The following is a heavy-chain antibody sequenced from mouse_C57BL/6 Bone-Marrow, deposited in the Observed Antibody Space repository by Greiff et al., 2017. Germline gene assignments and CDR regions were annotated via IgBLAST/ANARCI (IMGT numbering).Heavy chain of an antibody. J-gene: IGHJ2*01. CDR2: INPNNGGT. V-gene: IGHV1-18*01. Sequence: EVQLQQSGPELMKPGASVKIPCKASGYTFTDYNMDWVKQSHGKSLEWIGDINPNNGGTIYNQKFKGKATLTVDKSSSTAYMELRSLTSEDTAVYYCARGTYGNYESYFDYWGQGTTLTVSS. D-gene: IGHD2-1*01. CDR3: ARGTYGNYESYFDY. CDR1: GYTFTDYN.